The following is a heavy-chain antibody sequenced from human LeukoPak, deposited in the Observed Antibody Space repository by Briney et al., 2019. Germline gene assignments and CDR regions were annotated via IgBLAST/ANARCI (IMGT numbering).Heavy chain of an antibody. V-gene: IGHV1-69*01. CDR3: ARASKPYSSSSGYFDY. Sequence: SVKVSCKASGGTFSNYAISWVRQAPGQGLEWMGGIIPIFGTANYAQKFQGRVTITADESTSTAYMELSSLRSEDTAVYYCARASKPYSSSSGYFDYWGQGTLVTVSS. J-gene: IGHJ4*02. D-gene: IGHD6-6*01. CDR1: GGTFSNYA. CDR2: IIPIFGTA.